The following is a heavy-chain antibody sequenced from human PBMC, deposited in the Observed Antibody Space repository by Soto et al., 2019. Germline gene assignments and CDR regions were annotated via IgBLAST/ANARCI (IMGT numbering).Heavy chain of an antibody. J-gene: IGHJ5*01. CDR1: GFSFSINGVA. CDR2: IYWDDDQ. Sequence: QITLKESGPPLVKHTQTLTLTCTFSGFSFSINGVAVGWIRQPPGQALEWLALIYWDDDQRYNPSLKNRLTITKDTSRNQVVLTMTNMDPVDTATYYCAHKRDVSRGFKSWGQGTLVTVSP. V-gene: IGHV2-5*02. CDR3: AHKRDVSRGFKS.